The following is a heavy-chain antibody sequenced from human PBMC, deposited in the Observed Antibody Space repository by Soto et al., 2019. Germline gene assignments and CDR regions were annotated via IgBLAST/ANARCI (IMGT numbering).Heavy chain of an antibody. CDR1: GGSLSSYY. D-gene: IGHD7-27*01. J-gene: IGHJ4*02. CDR2: IYYSGST. CDR3: ARRWGRTFDY. Sequence: PSETLSLTCTVSGGSLSSYYWSWIRQPPGKELEWIGYIYYSGSTNYNPSLKSRVTISVDTSKNQFSLKLSSVTAADTAVYYCARRWGRTFDYWGQGTLVTVSS. V-gene: IGHV4-59*08.